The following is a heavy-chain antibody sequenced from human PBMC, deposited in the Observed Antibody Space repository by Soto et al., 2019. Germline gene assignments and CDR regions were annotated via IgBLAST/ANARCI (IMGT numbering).Heavy chain of an antibody. CDR1: GFTVRSYG. CDR3: AKLPWLGDLAGPEY. J-gene: IGHJ4*02. CDR2: INANGDRT. V-gene: IGHV3-23*01. D-gene: IGHD3-10*01. Sequence: LRLSCAASGFTVRSYGMHWVRQAPGKGLEWVSTINANGDRTYYADSVRGRFTISRDNPNNMLHLRLDSLRVEDTALYYCAKLPWLGDLAGPEYWGRGTLVTVSS.